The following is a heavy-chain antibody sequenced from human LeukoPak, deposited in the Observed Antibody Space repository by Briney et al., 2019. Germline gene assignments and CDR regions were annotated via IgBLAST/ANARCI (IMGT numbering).Heavy chain of an antibody. J-gene: IGHJ4*02. CDR2: IKQDGSEK. V-gene: IGHV3-7*01. CDR1: GFTFSSYW. Sequence: GGSLRLSCAASGFTFSSYWMSWVRQAPGKGLEWVASIKQDGSEKYYVDSVKGRFTISRDNAKNSLYLQMNSLRAEDTAVYYCARDKSSSWYGPYYFDYWGQGTLVTVSS. D-gene: IGHD6-13*01. CDR3: ARDKSSSWYGPYYFDY.